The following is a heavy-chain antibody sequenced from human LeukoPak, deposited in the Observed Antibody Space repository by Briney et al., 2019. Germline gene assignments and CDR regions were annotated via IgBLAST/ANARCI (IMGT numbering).Heavy chain of an antibody. V-gene: IGHV1-18*01. CDR3: ARDEERYCRGGLCYFVSGY. CDR1: GSTFTSYG. CDR2: ISAYNGNT. D-gene: IGHD2-15*01. J-gene: IGHJ4*02. Sequence: ASVKLSFNGTGSTFTSYGIRWMRKAPGHGLEWMGWISAYNGNTKYAQKLQGRVTMTTDTSTSTVYMELRSLRSDDTAVYYCARDEERYCRGGLCYFVSGYWGQGTLVTVST.